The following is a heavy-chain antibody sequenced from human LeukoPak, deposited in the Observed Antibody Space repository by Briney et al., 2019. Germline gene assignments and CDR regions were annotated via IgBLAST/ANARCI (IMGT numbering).Heavy chain of an antibody. V-gene: IGHV4-59*08. CDR2: IYYSGST. CDR3: AQYTAMVTDAFDT. D-gene: IGHD5-18*01. J-gene: IGHJ3*02. CDR1: GGSISSYY. Sequence: PSETLSLTCTVSGGSISSYYWSWIRQPPGKGLEWIGYIYYSGSTNYNPSLKSRVTISVDTSKNRFSLKLSSVTAADTAVYYCAQYTAMVTDAFDTWGQGTMVTVSS.